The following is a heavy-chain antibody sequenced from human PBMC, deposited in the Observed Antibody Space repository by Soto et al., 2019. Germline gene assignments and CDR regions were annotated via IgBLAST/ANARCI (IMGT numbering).Heavy chain of an antibody. D-gene: IGHD2-2*03. CDR2: IIPIFGTA. CDR1: GGTFSSHA. Sequence: SVKVSCKASGGTFSSHAISWVRQAPGRGLEWMGGIIPIFGTANYAQNFRARVTITADESTSTAYMELSSLTSEDTAVYYCGSVGYCSSTNCLFYYYHYGMDVWGQGTTVTVSS. J-gene: IGHJ6*02. CDR3: GSVGYCSSTNCLFYYYHYGMDV. V-gene: IGHV1-69*13.